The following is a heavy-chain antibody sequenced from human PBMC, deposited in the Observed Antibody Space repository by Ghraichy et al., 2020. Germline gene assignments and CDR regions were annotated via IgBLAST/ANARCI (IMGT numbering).Heavy chain of an antibody. CDR3: ASGKMDIVVVPAAIENVYYYYYYGMDV. V-gene: IGHV4-39*01. CDR1: GGSISSSSYY. Sequence: SETLSLTCTVSGGSISSSSYYWGWIRQPPGKGLEWIGSIYYCGSTYYKPSLKSRVNISVDTFKNQFSLKLSSVTAADTAVYYCASGKMDIVVVPAAIENVYYYYYYGMDVWGQGTTVTVSS. J-gene: IGHJ6*02. D-gene: IGHD2-2*02. CDR2: IYYCGST.